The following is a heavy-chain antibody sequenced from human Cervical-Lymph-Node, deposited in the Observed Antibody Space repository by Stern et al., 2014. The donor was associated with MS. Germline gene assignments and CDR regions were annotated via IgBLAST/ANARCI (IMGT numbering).Heavy chain of an antibody. V-gene: IGHV4-59*11. CDR3: ARHDFWSGFDY. CDR1: GGSMTCRY. Sequence: QVQLQESGPGVVKPSETLSLTCSVSGGSMTCRYWGWIRQSPGKGLECIGYIYYNGASNYNPSLKSRVAISVDTSNNQFSMRLSSVTAADTAIYYCARHDFWSGFDYWGQGSLVTVSS. D-gene: IGHD3-3*01. CDR2: IYYNGAS. J-gene: IGHJ4*02.